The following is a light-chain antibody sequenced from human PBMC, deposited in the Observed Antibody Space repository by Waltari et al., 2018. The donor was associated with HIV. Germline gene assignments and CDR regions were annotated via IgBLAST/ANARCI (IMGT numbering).Light chain of an antibody. Sequence: EIVMTQSPATLSVSPGETATLTCRASQSVSSNFAWYQQKPGQAPRLLIYGASTRATGIPARFSGSVSWTEFTLTITSLQSEDFAIYYCQQYNNWPPWTFGQGTKVEIK. CDR2: GAS. CDR3: QQYNNWPPWT. CDR1: QSVSSN. V-gene: IGKV3-15*01. J-gene: IGKJ1*01.